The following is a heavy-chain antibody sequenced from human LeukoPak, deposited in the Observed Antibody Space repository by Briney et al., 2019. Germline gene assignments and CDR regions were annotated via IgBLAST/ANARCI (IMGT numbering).Heavy chain of an antibody. CDR2: ISGSGTAT. Sequence: PGGSLRLSCAASGFTSGFTFSSFAMSWVRQAPGKGLEWVSAISGSGTATHYAASVRGRFTISRDNSKNTLYLEVNSLRAEDTAIYYCEKDISSTSSTPFDPWGQGTLVTVSS. J-gene: IGHJ5*02. CDR3: EKDISSTSSTPFDP. CDR1: GFTFSSFA. V-gene: IGHV3-23*01. D-gene: IGHD3-3*02.